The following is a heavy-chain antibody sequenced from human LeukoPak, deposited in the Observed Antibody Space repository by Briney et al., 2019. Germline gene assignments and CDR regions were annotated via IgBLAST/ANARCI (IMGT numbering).Heavy chain of an antibody. J-gene: IGHJ4*02. D-gene: IGHD3-22*01. Sequence: ASVKVSCKASGYTFTGYYMHWVRQAPGQGLEWMGWINPNTGGTNYSQKFQGRVTMTRDTSISTAYMELTRLTPDDTAVYYCARGDRYDSSGYPDSWGQGTLVTVSS. CDR1: GYTFTGYY. V-gene: IGHV1-2*02. CDR3: ARGDRYDSSGYPDS. CDR2: INPNTGGT.